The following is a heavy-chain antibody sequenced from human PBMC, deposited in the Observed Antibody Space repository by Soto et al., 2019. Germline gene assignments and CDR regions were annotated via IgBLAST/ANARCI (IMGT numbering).Heavy chain of an antibody. CDR3: AAWGGAAAGTGIPRFDP. CDR2: IVVGSGNT. V-gene: IGHV1-58*01. CDR1: GFTFTSSA. Sequence: SVKVSCKASGFTFTSSAVRWVRQARGQRLEWIGWIVVGSGNTNYAQKFQERVTITRDMSTSTAYMELSSLRSEDTAVYYCAAWGGAAAGTGIPRFDPWGQGTLVTVSS. J-gene: IGHJ5*02. D-gene: IGHD6-13*01.